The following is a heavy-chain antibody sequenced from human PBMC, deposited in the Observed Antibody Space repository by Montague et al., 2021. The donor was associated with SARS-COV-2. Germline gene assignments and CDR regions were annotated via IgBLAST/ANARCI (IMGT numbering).Heavy chain of an antibody. CDR1: GASMSGYH. J-gene: IGHJ4*01. D-gene: IGHD2/OR15-2a*01. V-gene: IGHV4-4*07. Sequence: SETLSLTCTVSGASMSGYHWSWIRQPAGKALEWIGRIYSNGDTTYNPSLKSRLTMSVDTSERQFYLKMNSVSAADTAIYYCESGSEYYYHPFDYWGHGNLVTVSS. CDR3: ESGSEYYYHPFDY. CDR2: IYSNGDT.